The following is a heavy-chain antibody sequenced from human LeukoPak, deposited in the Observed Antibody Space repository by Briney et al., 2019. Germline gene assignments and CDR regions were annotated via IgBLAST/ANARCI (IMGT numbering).Heavy chain of an antibody. J-gene: IGHJ3*02. CDR3: AREREQWHAFDI. D-gene: IGHD6-19*01. CDR1: GFTFSSYG. Sequence: PGGSLRLSCVASGFTFSSYGMSWVRQAPGKGLEWVSGITGSGGTTYYADSVKGRFTISRDNAKNSLYLQMNSLRAEDTAVYFCAREREQWHAFDIWGQGTMVTVSS. CDR2: ITGSGGTT. V-gene: IGHV3-23*01.